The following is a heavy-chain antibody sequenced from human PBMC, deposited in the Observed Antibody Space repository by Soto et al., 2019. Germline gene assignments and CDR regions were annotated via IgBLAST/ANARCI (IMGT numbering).Heavy chain of an antibody. CDR3: ARNDGYCNNGVCQGSYYYYGMDV. V-gene: IGHV5-51*01. Sequence: PGESLKISCKGSGYSFTSYWIGWVRQMPGKGLEWMGIIYPGDSDTRYSPSFQGQVTISADKSISTAYLQWSSLKASDTAMYYCARNDGYCNNGVCQGSYYYYGMDVFGQVTTVTVSS. CDR2: IYPGDSDT. J-gene: IGHJ6*02. D-gene: IGHD2-8*01. CDR1: GYSFTSYW.